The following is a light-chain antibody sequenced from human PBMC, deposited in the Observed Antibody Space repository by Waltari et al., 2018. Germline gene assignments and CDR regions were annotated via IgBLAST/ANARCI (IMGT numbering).Light chain of an antibody. CDR3: QRYHSSPYT. V-gene: IGKV1-5*03. J-gene: IGKJ2*01. CDR1: QSISDW. Sequence: DIQMTQSPSTLSASVGDRVTITCRASQSISDWLAWYQQKPGKAPKLLSSKASNLESGVPSRFSGSGSGTEFTLTISSLQPDDFATYYCQRYHSSPYTFGQGSKLEIK. CDR2: KAS.